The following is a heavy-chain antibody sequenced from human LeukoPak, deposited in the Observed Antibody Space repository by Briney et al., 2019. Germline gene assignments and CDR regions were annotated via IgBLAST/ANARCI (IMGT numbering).Heavy chain of an antibody. V-gene: IGHV1-69*05. CDR2: IIPIFGTA. CDR1: GGAFSSYA. J-gene: IGHJ4*02. D-gene: IGHD3-3*01. CDR3: ARDHNVRFWSPLDY. Sequence: ASVKVSCKASGGAFSSYAISWVRQAPGQGLEWMGRIIPIFGTANYAQKFQGRVTITTDESTSTAYMELSSLRSEDTAVYYCARDHNVRFWSPLDYWGQGTLVTVSS.